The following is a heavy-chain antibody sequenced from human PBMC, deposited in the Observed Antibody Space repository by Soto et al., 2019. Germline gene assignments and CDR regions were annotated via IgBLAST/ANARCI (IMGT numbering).Heavy chain of an antibody. Sequence: EVQLVESGGGLVQPGGSLRLSCAASGFTFSSYEMNWVRQAPGKGLEWVSYISSSGSTIYYADSVKGRFTISRDNAKNSLYLQMNSLRAEDTAVYYCASIVGATFPYYYYYGMDVWGQGTTVTVSS. CDR1: GFTFSSYE. D-gene: IGHD1-26*01. V-gene: IGHV3-48*03. J-gene: IGHJ6*02. CDR2: ISSSGSTI. CDR3: ASIVGATFPYYYYYGMDV.